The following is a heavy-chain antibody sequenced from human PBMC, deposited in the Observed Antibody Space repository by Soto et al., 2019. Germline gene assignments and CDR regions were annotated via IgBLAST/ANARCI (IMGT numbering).Heavy chain of an antibody. J-gene: IGHJ3*02. D-gene: IGHD2-15*01. Sequence: LRLSCAASGFTVSSNYMSWVRQAPGKGLEWVSVIYSGGSTYYADSVKGRFTISRDNSKNTLYLQVDSLTGADTAVYFCASAKAVVVAPLDIWGQGTMVTVSS. CDR3: ASAKAVVVAPLDI. V-gene: IGHV3-53*01. CDR2: IYSGGST. CDR1: GFTVSSNY.